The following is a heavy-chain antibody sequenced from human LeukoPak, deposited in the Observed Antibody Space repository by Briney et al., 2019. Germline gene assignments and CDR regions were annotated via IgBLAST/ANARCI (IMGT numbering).Heavy chain of an antibody. CDR3: ARDIVYLIDEDYG. D-gene: IGHD4-17*01. CDR1: GSSFNTYY. J-gene: IGHJ4*02. CDR2: IHTSGSA. V-gene: IGHV4-4*07. Sequence: SETLSLTCSVSGSSFNTYYWSWIRQPAGKALEWIGRIHTSGSADYSPSLQSRVTISVDMSKKEFSLKLTSVTAADTAVYYCARDIVYLIDEDYGWGQGILVTVSS.